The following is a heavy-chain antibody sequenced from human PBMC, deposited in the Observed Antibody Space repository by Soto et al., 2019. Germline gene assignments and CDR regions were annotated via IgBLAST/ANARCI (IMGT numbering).Heavy chain of an antibody. CDR2: INAGNGNT. Sequence: ASVKVSCKASGYTFTSYAMHWVRQAPGQRLEWMGWINAGNGNTKYSQKFQGRVTITRDTSASTAYMELSSLRSEDTAVYYCARESGYSYGRFDYWGQGTLVIVSS. J-gene: IGHJ4*02. CDR3: ARESGYSYGRFDY. V-gene: IGHV1-3*01. D-gene: IGHD5-18*01. CDR1: GYTFTSYA.